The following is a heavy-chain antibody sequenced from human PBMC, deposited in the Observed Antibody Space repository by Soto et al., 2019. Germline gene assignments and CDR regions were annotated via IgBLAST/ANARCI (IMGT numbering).Heavy chain of an antibody. CDR1: GGSISTSRSY. D-gene: IGHD2-21*01. CDR3: ARQPTTGDTDLWFDP. Sequence: TLSLTCNVSGGSISTSRSYWAWIRQPPGKGLEWLANIFYSGSTYYNPSLASRVTVSVDTSKNEFSLKLRSVTAADTAVYYCARQPTTGDTDLWFDPWGQGTLVTVSS. J-gene: IGHJ5*02. V-gene: IGHV4-39*01. CDR2: IFYSGST.